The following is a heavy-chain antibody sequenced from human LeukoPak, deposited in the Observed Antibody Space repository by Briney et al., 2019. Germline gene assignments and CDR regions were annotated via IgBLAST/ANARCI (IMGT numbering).Heavy chain of an antibody. CDR3: ARNRYQLLRYYYYYYGMDV. V-gene: IGHV4-38-2*02. J-gene: IGHJ6*02. D-gene: IGHD2-2*01. CDR2: IYHSGST. CDR1: GYSISSGYY. Sequence: SETLSLTCTVSGYSISSGYYWGWIRQPPGKGLEWIGSIYHSGSTYYNPSLKSRVTISVDTSKNQFSLKLSSVTAADTAVYYCARNRYQLLRYYYYYYGMDVWGQGTTVTVSS.